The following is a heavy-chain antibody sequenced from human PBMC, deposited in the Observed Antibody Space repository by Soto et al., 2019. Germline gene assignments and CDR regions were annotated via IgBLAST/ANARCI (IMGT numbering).Heavy chain of an antibody. Sequence: PGGSLRLSCAASGFTFSSYAMSWVRQAPGRGLERVSAISGSGGSTYYADSVKGRFTISRDNSKNTQYLQMNSLRAEDTAVYYCAKSLRVAAAGTNWFDPWGQGTLVTVSS. J-gene: IGHJ5*02. V-gene: IGHV3-23*01. D-gene: IGHD6-13*01. CDR1: GFTFSSYA. CDR3: AKSLRVAAAGTNWFDP. CDR2: ISGSGGST.